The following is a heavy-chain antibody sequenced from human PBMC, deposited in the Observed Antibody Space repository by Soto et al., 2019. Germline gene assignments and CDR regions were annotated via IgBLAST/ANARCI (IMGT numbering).Heavy chain of an antibody. CDR1: GFVFSDYA. CDR2: ISAGGSDT. Sequence: EVQLLDSGGGWVQPGGSLRLSCVASGFVFSDYAMSWVRQAPGKGLECVSAISAGGSDTYYADSVKVRFTVSRVNSESTLYLQMNTLRAEDTAIYYCASVPIWCGSSSCYTEGFDSWGQGTLVTVSS. J-gene: IGHJ4*02. CDR3: ASVPIWCGSSSCYTEGFDS. V-gene: IGHV3-23*01. D-gene: IGHD2-2*01.